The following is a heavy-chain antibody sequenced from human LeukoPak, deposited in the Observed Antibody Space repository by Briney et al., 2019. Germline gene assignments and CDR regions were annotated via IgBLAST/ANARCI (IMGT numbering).Heavy chain of an antibody. Sequence: GGSLRLSCAASGFTFSSYGMHWVRQAPGKGLEWVAFIRYDGSNKYYADSVKGRFTISRDNSKNTLYLQMNSLRSEDTAVYYCARGSRSNKGCSSTSCYYGDLYYFDYWGQGTLVTVSS. CDR3: ARGSRSNKGCSSTSCYYGDLYYFDY. CDR1: GFTFSSYG. CDR2: IRYDGSNK. V-gene: IGHV3-30*02. J-gene: IGHJ4*02. D-gene: IGHD2-2*01.